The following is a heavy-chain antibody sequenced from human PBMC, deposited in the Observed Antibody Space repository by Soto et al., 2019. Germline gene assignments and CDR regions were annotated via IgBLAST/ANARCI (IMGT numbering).Heavy chain of an antibody. D-gene: IGHD3-22*01. Sequence: XSVKVWFKASSGTFISYAISWVRQAPGQGLEWMGGIIPIFGTSNYAQKFQGRVTITADESTSTAYMELSSLRSEDTAVYYCARDRLVFDSSGYASLLYYYYGMDVWGQGTTVTVSS. J-gene: IGHJ6*02. V-gene: IGHV1-69*13. CDR1: SGTFISYA. CDR3: ARDRLVFDSSGYASLLYYYYGMDV. CDR2: IIPIFGTS.